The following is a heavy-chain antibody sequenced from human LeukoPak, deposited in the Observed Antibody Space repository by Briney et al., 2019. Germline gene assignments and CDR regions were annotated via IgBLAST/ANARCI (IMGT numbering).Heavy chain of an antibody. CDR1: GGSFSGYY. CDR3: AKGARTATRAFDI. Sequence: SETLSLTCAVYGGSFSGYYWSWIRQPPGKGLEWIGEINHSGGTNYNPSLKSRVTISVDTSKNQLSLKLSSVTAADTAVYYCAKGARTATRAFDIWGQGTMVTVSS. V-gene: IGHV4-34*01. J-gene: IGHJ3*02. CDR2: INHSGGT. D-gene: IGHD4-17*01.